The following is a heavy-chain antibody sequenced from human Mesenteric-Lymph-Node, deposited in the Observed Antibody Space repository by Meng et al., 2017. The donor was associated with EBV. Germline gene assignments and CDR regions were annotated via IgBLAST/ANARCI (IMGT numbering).Heavy chain of an antibody. V-gene: IGHV3-11*01. D-gene: IGHD1-20*01. J-gene: IGHJ4*02. Sequence: QVQLGESGGGLVKPGGSLRLSCAASGFTFRNYYMSWIRQAPGKGLEWVSYISNSGNTILYADSVKGRFTISRDNAKNSLYLQMNSLRAEDTAVYYCALEGITGRFDYWGQGTLVTVSS. CDR3: ALEGITGRFDY. CDR2: ISNSGNTI. CDR1: GFTFRNYY.